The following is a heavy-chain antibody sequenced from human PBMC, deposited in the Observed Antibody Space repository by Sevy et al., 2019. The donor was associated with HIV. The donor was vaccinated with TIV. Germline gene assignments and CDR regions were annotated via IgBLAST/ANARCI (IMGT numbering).Heavy chain of an antibody. CDR3: ARRYFDL. J-gene: IGHJ4*02. CDR1: GFSFTWYW. Sequence: GGSLRLSCAASGFSFTWYWMSWVRQTPEKGLEWVANIKQDGSDKNYVDSVKGRFTISRDNAKNSLYLQMNSLRVEDTATYYCARRYFDLWGQGTLVTVSS. CDR2: IKQDGSDK. V-gene: IGHV3-7*03.